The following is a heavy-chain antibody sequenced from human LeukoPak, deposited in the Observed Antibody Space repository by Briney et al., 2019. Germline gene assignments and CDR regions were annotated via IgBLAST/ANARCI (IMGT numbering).Heavy chain of an antibody. J-gene: IGHJ4*02. V-gene: IGHV3-21*01. CDR2: ISSSSSYI. D-gene: IGHD1/OR15-1a*01. CDR1: GFTFSSYS. CDR3: AKINNDDDY. Sequence: GGSLRLSCAASGFTFSSYSMNWVRQAPGKGLEWVSSISSSSSYIYYADSVKGRFTISRDNSKNMIYLQMNSLRREDSAVYFCAKINNDDDYWGQGTLVTVSS.